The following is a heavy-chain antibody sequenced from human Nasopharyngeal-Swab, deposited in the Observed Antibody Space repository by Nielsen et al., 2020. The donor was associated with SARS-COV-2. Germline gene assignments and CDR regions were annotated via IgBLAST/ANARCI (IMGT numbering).Heavy chain of an antibody. J-gene: IGHJ5*02. CDR2: IYYSGST. CDR1: GGSISSGDYY. V-gene: IGHV4-30-4*01. D-gene: IGHD3-3*01. CDR3: AREGFSITIFGVVIRWFDP. Sequence: LSCTVSGGSISSGDYYWSWIRQPPGKGLEWIGYIYYSGSTYYNPSLKSRVTISVDTSKNQFSLKLSSVTAADTAVYYCAREGFSITIFGVVIRWFDPWGQGTLVTVSS.